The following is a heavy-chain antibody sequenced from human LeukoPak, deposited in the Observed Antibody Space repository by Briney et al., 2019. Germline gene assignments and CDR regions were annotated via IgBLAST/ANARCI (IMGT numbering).Heavy chain of an antibody. D-gene: IGHD3/OR15-3a*01. Sequence: GGSLRLSCAASGFPFSSYGMHWVRQAPGKGLEWVSAISGSGGSTYYADSVKGRFTISRDNAKNSLYLQMNSLRAEDTAVYYCARDLDWIFDYWGQGTLVTVSS. J-gene: IGHJ4*02. CDR3: ARDLDWIFDY. V-gene: IGHV3-23*01. CDR1: GFPFSSYG. CDR2: ISGSGGST.